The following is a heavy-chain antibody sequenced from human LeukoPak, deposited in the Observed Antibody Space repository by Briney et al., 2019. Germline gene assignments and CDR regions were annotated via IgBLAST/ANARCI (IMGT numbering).Heavy chain of an antibody. CDR1: GFTFSSYG. CDR2: IWYDGSNK. J-gene: IGHJ3*02. V-gene: IGHV3-30*02. CDR3: AKSLDPVATIVPDDAFDI. D-gene: IGHD5-12*01. Sequence: PGGSLRLSCAASGFTFSSYGMHWVRQAPGKGLEWVAVIWYDGSNKYYADSVKGRFTISRDNSKNTLYLQMNSLRAEDTVVYYCAKSLDPVATIVPDDAFDIWGQGTMVTVSS.